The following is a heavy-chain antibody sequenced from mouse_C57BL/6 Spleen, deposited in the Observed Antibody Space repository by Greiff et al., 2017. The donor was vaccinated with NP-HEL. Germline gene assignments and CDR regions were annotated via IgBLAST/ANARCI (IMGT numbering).Heavy chain of an antibody. CDR2: INPYNGGT. CDR1: GYTFTDYY. V-gene: IGHV1-19*01. J-gene: IGHJ2*01. Sequence: EVQLQQSGPVLVKPGASVKMSCKASGYTFTDYYMNWVKQSHGKSLEWIGVINPYNGGTSYNQKFKGKATLTVDKSSSTAYMELNSLTSEDSAVYYCARGLRGRDYFDYWGQGTTLTVSS. CDR3: ARGLRGRDYFDY. D-gene: IGHD2-2*01.